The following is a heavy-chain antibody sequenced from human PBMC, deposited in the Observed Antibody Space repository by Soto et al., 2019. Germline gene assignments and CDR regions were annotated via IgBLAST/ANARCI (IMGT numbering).Heavy chain of an antibody. CDR3: GRDRVMRGIPYYYGMDV. Sequence: VLLEQSGAEVKKPGSSVKVSCKTSGGTFSNFAISWVRLAPGQGLEWMGVIIPKFSAPTYAQKFQGRVMIAADESTSTAFMELSSLRSEDTAVYFCGRDRVMRGIPYYYGMDVWGQGTTVIVSS. V-gene: IGHV1-69*12. J-gene: IGHJ6*02. D-gene: IGHD6-13*01. CDR1: GGTFSNFA. CDR2: IIPKFSAP.